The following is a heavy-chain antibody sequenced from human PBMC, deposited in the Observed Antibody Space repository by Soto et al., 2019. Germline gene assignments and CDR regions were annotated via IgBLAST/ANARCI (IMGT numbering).Heavy chain of an antibody. D-gene: IGHD1-1*01. V-gene: IGHV1-18*04. CDR1: GDTFTRYG. CDR2: VSPYNGNT. Sequence: GAAVKVSCNASGDTFTRYGLSSVRQAPGQALEWMGWVSPYNGNTYYAPRLQGRVTMTTDTSTTTAYMSLRSLRSDDTAIYYCVRGGILEANRPYYYYGLDVWGQGTPVTVSS. J-gene: IGHJ6*01. CDR3: VRGGILEANRPYYYYGLDV.